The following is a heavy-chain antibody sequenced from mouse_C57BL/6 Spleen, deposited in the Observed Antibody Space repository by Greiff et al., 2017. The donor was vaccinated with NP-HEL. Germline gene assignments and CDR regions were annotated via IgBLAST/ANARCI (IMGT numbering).Heavy chain of an antibody. J-gene: IGHJ1*03. V-gene: IGHV1-26*01. CDR3: ARRLVRSYWYFDV. D-gene: IGHD2-14*01. CDR2: INPNNGGT. Sequence: EVQLQQSGPELVKPGASVKISCKASGYTFTDYYMNWVKQSHGKSLEWIGDINPNNGGTSYNQKFKGKATLTVDKSSSTAYMELRSLTSEDSAVYDCARRLVRSYWYFDVWGTGTTVTVSS. CDR1: GYTFTDYY.